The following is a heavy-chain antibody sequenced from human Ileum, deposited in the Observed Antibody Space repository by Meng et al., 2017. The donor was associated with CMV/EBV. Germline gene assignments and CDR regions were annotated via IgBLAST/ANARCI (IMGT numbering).Heavy chain of an antibody. J-gene: IGHJ4*02. CDR3: ARAPQTRYYWHY. CDR1: GGTFSSYA. CDR2: IIPIFGTA. V-gene: IGHV1-69*05. Sequence: SVKVFCKASGGTFSSYAISWVRQAPGQGLEWMGGIIPIFGTANYAQKFQGRVTITTDESTSTAYMELNSLGSEDTAVYYCARAPQTRYYWHYWGQGTLVTVSS. D-gene: IGHD1-20*01.